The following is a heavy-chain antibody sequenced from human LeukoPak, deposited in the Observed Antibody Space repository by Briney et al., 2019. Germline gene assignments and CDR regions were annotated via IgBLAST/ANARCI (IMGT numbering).Heavy chain of an antibody. CDR2: TNHSGST. D-gene: IGHD1-26*01. CDR3: ARGDSGSYPFDY. J-gene: IGHJ4*02. V-gene: IGHV4-34*09. Sequence: SETLSLTCAVYGGSFSGYYWSWIRQPPGKGLEWIGETNHSGSTNYNPSLKSRVTISVDTSKNQFSLKLSSVTAADTAVYYCARGDSGSYPFDYWGQGALVTVSS. CDR1: GGSFSGYY.